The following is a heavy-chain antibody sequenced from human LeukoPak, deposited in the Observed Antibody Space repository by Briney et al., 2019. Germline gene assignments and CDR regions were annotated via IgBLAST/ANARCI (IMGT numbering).Heavy chain of an antibody. V-gene: IGHV3-30*18. J-gene: IGHJ4*02. CDR3: AKGSGYSYGYGAY. CDR1: GFTFSSYG. Sequence: GGSLRLSCAASGFTFSSYGMHWVRQAPGKGLEWVAVISYDGSNKYYADSVKGRFTISRDNSKNTLYLQMNSLRAEDTAVYYCAKGSGYSYGYGAYWGQGTLVTVSS. CDR2: ISYDGSNK. D-gene: IGHD5-18*01.